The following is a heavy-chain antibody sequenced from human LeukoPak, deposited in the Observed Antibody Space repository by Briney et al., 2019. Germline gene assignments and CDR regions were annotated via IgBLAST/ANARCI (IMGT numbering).Heavy chain of an antibody. CDR2: IYYSGST. CDR3: AREIYDSSGYYGADY. Sequence: SETLSLTCTVSGGSISSYYWSWIRQPPGKGLEWIGYIYYSGSTNYNPSLKSRVTISVDTSKNQFSLKLSSVTAADTAVYYCAREIYDSSGYYGADYWGRGTLVTVSS. V-gene: IGHV4-59*01. CDR1: GGSISSYY. J-gene: IGHJ4*02. D-gene: IGHD3-22*01.